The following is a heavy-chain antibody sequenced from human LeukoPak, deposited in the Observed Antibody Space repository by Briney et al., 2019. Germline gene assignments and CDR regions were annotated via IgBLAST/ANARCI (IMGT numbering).Heavy chain of an antibody. D-gene: IGHD3-22*01. CDR3: ARALVVITSFDI. J-gene: IGHJ3*02. CDR2: ISSSGSTI. CDR1: GFTFSSYE. V-gene: IGHV3-48*03. Sequence: GGSLRLSCAASGFTFSSYEMNWVRQAPGKGLEWVSYISSSGSTIYYADSVKGRFTISRDNAKNSLYLQMNSLRAEDTALYYCARALVVITSFDIWGQGTMVTVSS.